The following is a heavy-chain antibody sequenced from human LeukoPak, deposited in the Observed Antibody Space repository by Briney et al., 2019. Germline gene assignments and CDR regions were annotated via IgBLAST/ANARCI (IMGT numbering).Heavy chain of an antibody. J-gene: IGHJ6*02. Sequence: ASVKVSCKVSGYTLTELSMHWVRPAPGKGLEWMGGFDPEDGETIYAQKFQGRVTMTEDTSTDTAYMELSSLRSEDTAVYYCAGIVVVPAAVYYYYGMDVWGQGTTVTVSS. D-gene: IGHD2-2*01. CDR2: FDPEDGET. CDR1: GYTLTELS. CDR3: AGIVVVPAAVYYYYGMDV. V-gene: IGHV1-24*01.